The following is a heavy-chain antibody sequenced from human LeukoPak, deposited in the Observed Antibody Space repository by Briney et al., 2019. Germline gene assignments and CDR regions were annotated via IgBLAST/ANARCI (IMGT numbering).Heavy chain of an antibody. D-gene: IGHD2-2*01. CDR1: GFTFSSYA. Sequence: GGSLRLSCAASGFTFSSYAMSWVRQAPGKGLEWVSAISGSGGSTYYADSVKGRFTISRDNSKNTLYLQMNSLRAEDTAVYYCAKWGTAVVVPATYYYYYGMDVWGQGTTVTVSS. CDR2: ISGSGGST. J-gene: IGHJ6*02. CDR3: AKWGTAVVVPATYYYYYGMDV. V-gene: IGHV3-23*01.